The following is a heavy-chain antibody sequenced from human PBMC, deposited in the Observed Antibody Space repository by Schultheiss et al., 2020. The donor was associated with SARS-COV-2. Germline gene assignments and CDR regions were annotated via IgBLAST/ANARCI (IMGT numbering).Heavy chain of an antibody. D-gene: IGHD4-17*01. CDR2: INPDGRTT. J-gene: IGHJ4*02. V-gene: IGHV3-74*01. Sequence: GESLKISCAASEFSFSTNWMHWVRQAPGKGLVWVARINPDGRTTNYADSVRGRFTISRNNAKSSLSLQMNSLRADDTAVYYCARESDGDYVPGNYFDYWGQGTLVTVSS. CDR3: ARESDGDYVPGNYFDY. CDR1: EFSFSTNW.